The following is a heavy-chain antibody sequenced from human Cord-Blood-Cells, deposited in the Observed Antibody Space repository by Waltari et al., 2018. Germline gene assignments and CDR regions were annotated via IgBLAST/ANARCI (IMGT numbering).Heavy chain of an antibody. CDR3: AIRSGYYWDFDL. CDR1: GGSISSSSYY. V-gene: IGHV4-39*01. J-gene: IGHJ2*01. Sequence: QLQLQESGPGLVKPSETVSRTSTVPGGSISSSSYYWGWFRQPPGKGLEWIGSIYYSVSTHYNPSLKSRVTVSVDTSKNQFSLKLSTVTAADTAVYYCAIRSGYYWDFDLWGRRTLVTLSS. CDR2: IYYSVST. D-gene: IGHD3-22*01.